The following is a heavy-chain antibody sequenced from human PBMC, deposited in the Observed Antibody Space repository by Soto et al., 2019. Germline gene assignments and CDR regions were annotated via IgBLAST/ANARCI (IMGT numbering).Heavy chain of an antibody. J-gene: IGHJ4*02. V-gene: IGHV1-18*04. CDR3: ARVDYYDSSGYYGY. CDR1: GYTFTIYG. D-gene: IGHD3-22*01. Sequence: QVQLVQSGAEVQKPGASVKVSCKASGYTFTIYGISWVRQAPGQGSAGMGWISGYNGNTDYAQNLQDRVTLTTDASTSSVYMELRSLRSDDTAVYYCARVDYYDSSGYYGYWGQGTLITVSS. CDR2: ISGYNGNT.